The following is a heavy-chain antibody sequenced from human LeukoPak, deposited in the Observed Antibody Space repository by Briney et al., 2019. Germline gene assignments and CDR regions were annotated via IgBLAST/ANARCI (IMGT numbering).Heavy chain of an antibody. D-gene: IGHD2-2*01. Sequence: PSETLSLTCTVSGGSISSYYWSWIRQPPGKGLEWIGYIYYSGSTNYNPSLKSRVTMSVDTSKNQFSLKLSSVTAADTAVYYCARDLRYCSSTSCYVYWFDPWGQGTLVTVSS. CDR1: GGSISSYY. CDR3: ARDLRYCSSTSCYVYWFDP. CDR2: IYYSGST. J-gene: IGHJ5*02. V-gene: IGHV4-59*12.